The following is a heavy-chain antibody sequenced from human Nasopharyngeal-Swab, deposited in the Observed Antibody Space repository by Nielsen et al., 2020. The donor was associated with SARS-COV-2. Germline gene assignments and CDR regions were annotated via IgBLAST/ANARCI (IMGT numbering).Heavy chain of an antibody. Sequence: SETLSLTCTVSGGSISSGGYYWRWIRQHPGKGLEWIGYIYYSGSTYYNPSLKSRVTISVDTSKNQFSLKLSSVTAADTAVYYCARVLTRNLVVALVLDAFDIWGQGTMVTVSS. CDR1: GGSISSGGYY. CDR2: IYYSGST. CDR3: ARVLTRNLVVALVLDAFDI. V-gene: IGHV4-31*03. J-gene: IGHJ3*02. D-gene: IGHD2-15*01.